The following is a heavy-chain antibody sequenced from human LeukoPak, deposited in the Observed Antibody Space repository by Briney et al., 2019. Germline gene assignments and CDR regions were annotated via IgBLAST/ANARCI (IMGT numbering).Heavy chain of an antibody. CDR2: IYYSRGT. CDR1: GGSISNYY. J-gene: IGHJ4*02. CDR3: ARTPLDYGVRELPFDY. V-gene: IGHV4-59*01. Sequence: SETLSLTCTVSGGSISNYYWNWIRQPPGKRLEWIGSIYYSRGTNYNPSLESRVTISVDTSKNQFSLRLSSVTAADTAVYYCARTPLDYGVRELPFDYWGQGTLVTVSS. D-gene: IGHD4-17*01.